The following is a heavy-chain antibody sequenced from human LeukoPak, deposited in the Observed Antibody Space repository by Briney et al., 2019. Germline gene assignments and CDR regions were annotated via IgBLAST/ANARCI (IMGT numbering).Heavy chain of an antibody. CDR2: ISYDGSNK. V-gene: IGHV3-30*03. J-gene: IGHJ4*02. CDR1: GFTFSNYG. D-gene: IGHD3-10*01. CDR3: ARDLGYGSGSFLDY. Sequence: QPGRSLRLSCAASGFTFSNYGMHWVRQAPGKGLEWVAVISYDGSNKYYADSVKGRFTISRDNAKNSLYLQMNSLRAEDTAVYYCARDLGYGSGSFLDYWGQGTLVTVSS.